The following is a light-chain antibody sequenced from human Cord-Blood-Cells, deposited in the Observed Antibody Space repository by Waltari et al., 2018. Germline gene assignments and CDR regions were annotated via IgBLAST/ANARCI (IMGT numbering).Light chain of an antibody. V-gene: IGKV3-20*01. CDR2: GAS. CDR3: QQYGSSRGYT. J-gene: IGKJ2*01. Sequence: EIVLTQSPGTLSLSPGERATLPCRASQSVSSSYLAWYQQKPGQAPRLLIYGASSRATGIPDRLSGSGSGTDFTLTISRLEPEDFAVYYCQQYGSSRGYTFGQGTKLEIK. CDR1: QSVSSSY.